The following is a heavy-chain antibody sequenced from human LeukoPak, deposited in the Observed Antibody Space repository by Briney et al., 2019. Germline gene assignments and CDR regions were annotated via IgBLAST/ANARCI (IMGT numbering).Heavy chain of an antibody. V-gene: IGHV1-2*02. CDR3: ARANFLYCSSTTCLFDY. CDR1: GYTFTDYY. J-gene: IGHJ4*02. Sequence: ASVKVSCKASGYTFTDYYMHWVRQAPGQGFEWMGWINPNDGDTNYAQKFQGRVTMTRDTSISTAHMEVSRLRPDDTAVYYCARANFLYCSSTTCLFDYWGQGTLVTVSS. CDR2: INPNDGDT. D-gene: IGHD2-2*01.